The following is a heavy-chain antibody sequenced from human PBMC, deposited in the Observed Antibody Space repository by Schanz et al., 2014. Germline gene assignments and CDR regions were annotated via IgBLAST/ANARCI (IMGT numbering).Heavy chain of an antibody. D-gene: IGHD1-1*01. CDR2: LSFDSRHI. V-gene: IGHV3-21*06. J-gene: IGHJ4*02. CDR3: ARDGVAATTDFEY. Sequence: EVQLVESGGGLVKPGGSLRLSCTASGFSFDSYNMNWVRQSPGKGLEWVAFLSFDSRHIYYADSVKGRFTISRDNAKSSWQLKMNSLRADDTAVYYCARDGVAATTDFEYWGQGALVTVSS. CDR1: GFSFDSYN.